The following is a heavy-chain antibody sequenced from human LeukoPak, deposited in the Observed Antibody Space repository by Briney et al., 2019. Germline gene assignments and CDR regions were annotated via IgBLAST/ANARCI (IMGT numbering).Heavy chain of an antibody. D-gene: IGHD4-23*01. J-gene: IGHJ5*02. CDR3: ARGPNKSDGGNSGSAWFDP. Sequence: ASVKVSCKASGYTFTTYDVNWVRQATGQGLEWMGWMNPNSGNTGYAQKFQGRVTMTRNTSISTAYMELSSLRSEDTAVYYCARGPNKSDGGNSGSAWFDPWGQGTLVTVSS. CDR1: GYTFTTYD. V-gene: IGHV1-8*01. CDR2: MNPNSGNT.